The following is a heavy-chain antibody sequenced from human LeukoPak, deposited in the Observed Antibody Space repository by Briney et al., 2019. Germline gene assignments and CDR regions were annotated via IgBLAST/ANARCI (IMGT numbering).Heavy chain of an antibody. V-gene: IGHV1-69*04. CDR3: ARDLPKNYYYDY. D-gene: IGHD3-16*01. CDR2: IIPILGIT. Sequence: SVKVSCKASGGTFSSYTISWVRQAPGQGLEWMGRIIPILGITNYAQKFQGRVTITADKSTSTAYMELSSLRSEDTAVYYCARDLPKNYYYDYWGQGTLVTVSS. CDR1: GGTFSSYT. J-gene: IGHJ4*02.